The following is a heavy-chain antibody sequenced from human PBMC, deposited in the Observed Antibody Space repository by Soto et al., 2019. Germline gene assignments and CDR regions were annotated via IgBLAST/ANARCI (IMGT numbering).Heavy chain of an antibody. CDR1: VYTFTIDG. V-gene: IGHV1-18*04. D-gene: IGHD3-16*02. CDR2: ISAYNGNT. J-gene: IGHJ3*02. Sequence: APVNGSCKTSVYTFTIDGSGWGSQDTGQGLEWMGCISAYNGNTNYAQKLQGRVTMTTDTSTSTAYMELRSLRSDDTVVYYGASAKRIGGAAFDIWGKGTMV. CDR3: ASAKRIGGAAFDI.